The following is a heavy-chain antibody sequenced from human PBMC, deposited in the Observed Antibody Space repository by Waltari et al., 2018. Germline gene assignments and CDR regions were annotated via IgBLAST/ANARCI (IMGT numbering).Heavy chain of an antibody. D-gene: IGHD4-17*01. CDR2: MFNGGST. J-gene: IGHJ5*02. Sequence: QLQLQESGPGLVKPSETLSLTCSVSGASISSSNYYWGWIRQPPGKGLAWIGSMFNGGSTYYNPSLKSRVTISVDTSKNQFSRRLNSVTAADTAIYYCARHGYSGGWFDPWGQGTLVTVSS. V-gene: IGHV4-39*01. CDR3: ARHGYSGGWFDP. CDR1: GASISSSNYY.